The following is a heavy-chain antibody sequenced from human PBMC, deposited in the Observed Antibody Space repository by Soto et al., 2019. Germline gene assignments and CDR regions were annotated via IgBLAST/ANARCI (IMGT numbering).Heavy chain of an antibody. Sequence: QVQVVQSGAELRRPGSSVKVSCKASGGSFTNYAIRWVRQAPGQGLEWMGGIVPMFRPATYAQKFQGRVTITADQSTTSAYMELTSLRSDDTAVYYSAWTVSTPDYHDSWGQGTLVTVSS. D-gene: IGHD4-17*01. CDR3: AWTVSTPDYHDS. J-gene: IGHJ4*02. V-gene: IGHV1-69*12. CDR2: IVPMFRPA. CDR1: GGSFTNYA.